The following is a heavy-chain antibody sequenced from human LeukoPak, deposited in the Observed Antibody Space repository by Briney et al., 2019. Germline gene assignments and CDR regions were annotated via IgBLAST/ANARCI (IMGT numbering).Heavy chain of an antibody. D-gene: IGHD2-2*01. V-gene: IGHV1-8*01. CDR3: ASVPAAMSGWFDP. Sequence: ASVKVSCKASGYTFTSYDINWVRQATGQGLEWMGWMNPNSGNTGYAQKFQGRVTMTRNTSISTAYMELSSLRSEDTAVCYCASVPAAMSGWFDPWGQGTLVTVSS. J-gene: IGHJ5*02. CDR2: MNPNSGNT. CDR1: GYTFTSYD.